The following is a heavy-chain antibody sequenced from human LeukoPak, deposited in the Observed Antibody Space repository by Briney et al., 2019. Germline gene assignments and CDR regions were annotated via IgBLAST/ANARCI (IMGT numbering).Heavy chain of an antibody. CDR2: IRYDGSNK. V-gene: IGHV3-30*02. CDR1: GFTFSSYG. Sequence: GGSLRLSCAASGFTFSSYGMHWARQAPGKGLEWVAFIRYDGSNKYYADSVKGRFTISRDNAKNSLYLQMNSLRAEDTAVYYCARDNYFDYWGQGTLVTVSS. J-gene: IGHJ4*02. CDR3: ARDNYFDY.